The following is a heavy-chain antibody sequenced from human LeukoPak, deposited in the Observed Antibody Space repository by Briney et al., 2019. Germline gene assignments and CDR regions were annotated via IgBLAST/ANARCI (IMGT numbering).Heavy chain of an antibody. Sequence: PSETLSLTCTVSGGSISSYYWSWIRQPPGKGLEWIGYIYYSGSTNYNPSLKSRVTISVDTSKNQFSLKLSSVTAADTAVYYCARAYYGSGSYYNRGYYFDYWGQGTLVTVSS. V-gene: IGHV4-59*01. CDR3: ARAYYGSGSYYNRGYYFDY. CDR1: GGSISSYY. CDR2: IYYSGST. D-gene: IGHD3-10*01. J-gene: IGHJ4*02.